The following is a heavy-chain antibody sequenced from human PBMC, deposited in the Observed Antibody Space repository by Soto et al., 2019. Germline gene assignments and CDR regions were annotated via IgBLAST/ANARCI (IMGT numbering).Heavy chain of an antibody. D-gene: IGHD2-2*01. CDR2: IYYSGST. J-gene: IGHJ6*02. CDR3: AREVVVPRANSMDV. V-gene: IGHV4-30-4*01. Sequence: TLSLTCTVSGGSISSGDYYWRWIRQPTGKGLEWIGYIYYSGSTYYNPSLKSRVTISVDTSKNQFSLKLSSVTAADTAVYYCAREVVVPRANSMDVWGQGTTVTVSS. CDR1: GGSISSGDYY.